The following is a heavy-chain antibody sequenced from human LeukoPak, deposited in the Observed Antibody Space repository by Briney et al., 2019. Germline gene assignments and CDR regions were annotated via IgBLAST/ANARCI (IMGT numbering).Heavy chain of an antibody. CDR3: AREYGAKRGFDI. V-gene: IGHV3-21*01. Sequence: PGGSLRLSCAASGFTFSSYSMIWVRQAPGKGLEWVSSISSSSNYIYYADSVRGRFTISRDNAKNSLYLQMNSLRDEDTAVYYCAREYGAKRGFDIWGQGTMVTVSS. J-gene: IGHJ3*02. CDR1: GFTFSSYS. CDR2: ISSSSNYI. D-gene: IGHD4-17*01.